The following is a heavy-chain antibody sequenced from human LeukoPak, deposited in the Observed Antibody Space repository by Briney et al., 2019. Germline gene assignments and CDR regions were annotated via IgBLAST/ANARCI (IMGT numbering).Heavy chain of an antibody. V-gene: IGHV4-59*01. CDR3: ARKQGDY. D-gene: IGHD1/OR15-1a*01. CDR1: GNSITSYY. Sequence: SETLSLTCTVSGNSITSYYWTWIRQPPGKGLEWIGYIYYSGSTNYNPSLKSRVTISVDTSKNQFSLRLSSVTAADTAVYYCARKQGDYWGQGTLVTVSS. J-gene: IGHJ4*02. CDR2: IYYSGST.